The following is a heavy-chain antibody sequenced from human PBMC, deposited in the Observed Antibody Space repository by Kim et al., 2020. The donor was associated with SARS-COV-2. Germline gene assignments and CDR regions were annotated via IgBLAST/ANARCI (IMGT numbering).Heavy chain of an antibody. CDR2: ITWDGGST. V-gene: IGHV3-43*02. J-gene: IGHJ4*02. CDR1: GFTIGDYA. CDR3: ASERGTTVYY. D-gene: IGHD4-17*01. Sequence: GGSLRLSCAASGFTIGDYAMHWVRQAPGKGLEWVSLITWDGGSTFYADSVKGRFTISRDNSKNSLYLQMNSLRIEVTAFYYCASERGTTVYYWGQATQVTVSP.